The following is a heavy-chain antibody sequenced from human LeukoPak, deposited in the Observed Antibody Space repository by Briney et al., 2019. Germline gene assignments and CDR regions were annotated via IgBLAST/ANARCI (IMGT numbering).Heavy chain of an antibody. CDR1: GGSFSGYY. CDR3: AREDYYGSGSYSVEDY. D-gene: IGHD3-10*01. CDR2: INHSGST. V-gene: IGHV4-34*01. J-gene: IGHJ4*02. Sequence: SETLSLTCAVYGGSFSGYYWSWIRQPPGKGLEWIGEINHSGSTNYNPSLKSRVTISVDTSKNQFSLKLSSVTAADTAVYHCAREDYYGSGSYSVEDYWGQGTLVTVSS.